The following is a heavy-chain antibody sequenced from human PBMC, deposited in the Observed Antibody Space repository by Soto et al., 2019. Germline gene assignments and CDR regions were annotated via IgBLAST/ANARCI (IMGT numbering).Heavy chain of an antibody. J-gene: IGHJ4*02. CDR3: ARDASGPFDY. V-gene: IGHV3-53*01. Sequence: GGSLRLSCSVAGFTVSDSMSWVRQAPGKGLECVSFIHSDGSTHYTDSVRGRFTISRDNSKNTLYLQMDRLRVDDTAVYFCARDASGPFDYWGQGNLVTVSS. CDR2: IHSDGST. CDR1: GFTVSDS. D-gene: IGHD6-19*01.